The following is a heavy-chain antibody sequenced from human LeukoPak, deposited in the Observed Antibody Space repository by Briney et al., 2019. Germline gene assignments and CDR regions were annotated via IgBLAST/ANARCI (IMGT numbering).Heavy chain of an antibody. CDR3: ARGKRYSSSWFYNRFDP. CDR2: ISSSSSYI. J-gene: IGHJ5*02. D-gene: IGHD6-13*01. CDR1: GFTFSSYN. V-gene: IGHV3-21*01. Sequence: PGGSLRLSCAASGFTFSSYNMNWVRQAPGKGLEWVSSISSSSSYIYYADSVKGRFTISRDNAKNSLYLQMNSLRAEDTAVYYCARGKRYSSSWFYNRFDPWGQGTLVTVSS.